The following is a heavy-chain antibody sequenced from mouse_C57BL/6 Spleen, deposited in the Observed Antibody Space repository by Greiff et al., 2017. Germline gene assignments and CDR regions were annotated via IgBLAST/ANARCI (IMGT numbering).Heavy chain of an antibody. CDR3: ARTIAGSAWFAY. CDR1: GYTFTSYW. V-gene: IGHV1-64*01. CDR2: IHPNSGST. Sequence: VQLQQPGAELVKPGASVKLSCKASGYTFTSYWMHWVKQRPGQGLEWIGMIHPNSGSTNYNEKFKSKATLTVDKSSSTAYMQLSSLTSEDSAVYYCARTIAGSAWFAYWGQGTLVTVSA. D-gene: IGHD2-2*01. J-gene: IGHJ3*01.